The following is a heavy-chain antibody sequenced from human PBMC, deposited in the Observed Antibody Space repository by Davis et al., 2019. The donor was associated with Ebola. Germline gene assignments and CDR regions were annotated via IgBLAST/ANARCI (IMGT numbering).Heavy chain of an antibody. J-gene: IGHJ4*02. CDR1: GFTFSSYA. D-gene: IGHD3-22*01. CDR3: ASAYYYDSSGYLLGG. CDR2: ISYDGSNK. Sequence: GESLKISCAASGFTFSSYAMHWVRQAPGKGLEWVAVISYDGSNKYYADSVKGRFTIPRDNSKNTLYLQMNSLRAEGTAVYYCASAYYYDSSGYLLGGWGQGTLVTVSS. V-gene: IGHV3-30-3*01.